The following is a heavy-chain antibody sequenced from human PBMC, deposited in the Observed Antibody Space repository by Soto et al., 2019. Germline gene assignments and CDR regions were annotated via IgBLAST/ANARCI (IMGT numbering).Heavy chain of an antibody. D-gene: IGHD2-2*01. CDR3: AKLGSSSWSPHYYFDY. CDR2: IYYTGST. Sequence: SETLSLTCTVSGGSINNHYWSWIRQPPGKGLEWIGYIYYTGSTNYNPSLKSRVTMSVDTSKNRVSLNLTSLTAADTAIYYCAKLGSSSWSPHYYFDYWGQGTLVTVSS. V-gene: IGHV4-59*11. J-gene: IGHJ4*02. CDR1: GGSINNHY.